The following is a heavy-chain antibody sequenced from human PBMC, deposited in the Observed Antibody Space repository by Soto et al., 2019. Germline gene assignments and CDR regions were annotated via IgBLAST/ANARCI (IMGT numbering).Heavy chain of an antibody. CDR1: GFTFSSYG. J-gene: IGHJ6*04. CDR2: IWYDGSNK. D-gene: IGHD2-2*01. Sequence: QVQLVESGGGVVQPGRSLRLSCAATGFTFSSYGMHWVRQAPGKGLEWVAVIWYDGSNKYYADSVKGRFTISRDNSKNTLYLQMNSLRAEDTAVYYCARETSGYCSSTSCPYGMDVWGKGTTVTVSS. V-gene: IGHV3-33*01. CDR3: ARETSGYCSSTSCPYGMDV.